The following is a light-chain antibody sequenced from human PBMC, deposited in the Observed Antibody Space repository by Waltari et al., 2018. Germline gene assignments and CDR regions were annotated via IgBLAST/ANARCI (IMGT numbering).Light chain of an antibody. CDR1: GSNIGKYS. CDR3: ATWDSSLSGV. Sequence: QSVLTQPPSVSAAPGQKVPISCSGSGSNIGKYSVSWYQQLPGPAPKLLIYENNKRPSGIPDRFSASKSGTSATLGITGLQTGDEADYYCATWDSSLSGVFGGGTKLTVL. J-gene: IGLJ3*02. V-gene: IGLV1-51*02. CDR2: ENN.